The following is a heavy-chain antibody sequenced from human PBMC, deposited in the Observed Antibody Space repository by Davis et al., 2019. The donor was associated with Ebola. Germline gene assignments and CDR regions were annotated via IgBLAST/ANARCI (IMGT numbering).Heavy chain of an antibody. CDR3: ARFHSNYYYYYGMDV. J-gene: IGHJ6*02. V-gene: IGHV5-51*01. CDR1: GYSFTSYW. D-gene: IGHD4-11*01. CDR2: IYPGDSDT. Sequence: GESLKISCKGSGYSFTSYWIGWVRQMPGKGLEWMGIIYPGDSDTRYSPSFQGQVTISADKSISTAYLQWSSLKASDTTMYYCARFHSNYYYYYGMDVWGQGTTVTVS.